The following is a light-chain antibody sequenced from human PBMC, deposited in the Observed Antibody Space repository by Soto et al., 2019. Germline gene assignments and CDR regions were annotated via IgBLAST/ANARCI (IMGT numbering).Light chain of an antibody. Sequence: DIQMTQSPSSLAASVGDRVPSTGRSSQGIRDALGWYQQKQGKAPKRLIYAASRLQSGVPSRFRGSGSGTEFTLTIRSMQPEDFATYYCLQHNSYPPTFGQGTKVDIK. J-gene: IGKJ1*01. CDR1: QGIRDA. CDR3: LQHNSYPPT. V-gene: IGKV1-17*01. CDR2: AAS.